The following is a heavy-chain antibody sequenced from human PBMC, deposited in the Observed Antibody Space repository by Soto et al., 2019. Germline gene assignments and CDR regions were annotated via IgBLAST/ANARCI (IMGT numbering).Heavy chain of an antibody. CDR3: PHGRLQSEIFEI. J-gene: IGHJ3*02. D-gene: IGHD2-15*01. V-gene: IGHV1-69*02. CDR2: INPMLNIT. Sequence: QVQLVQSGAEVKKPGSSVKVSCKASGGTFSTYTIIWVRQSPGQGLEWMGRINPMLNITNTEQSLQDRDTLIGHKSTSTAYLELSDLRSDDTALYFCPHGRLQSEIFEIWGRGTMVTVSS. CDR1: GGTFSTYT.